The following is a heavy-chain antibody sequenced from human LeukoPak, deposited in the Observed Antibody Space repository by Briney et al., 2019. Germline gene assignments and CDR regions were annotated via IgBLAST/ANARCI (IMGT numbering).Heavy chain of an antibody. J-gene: IGHJ4*02. V-gene: IGHV3-23*01. CDR1: GFTFSSYA. CDR3: AKWGKYCSSTSCYTYFDY. CDR2: ISGSGGST. Sequence: GGSLRLSCAASGFTFSSYAMSWVRQAPGKGLEWISAISGSGGSTYYADSVKGRFTISRDNSKNTLYLQMNSLRAEDTAVYYCAKWGKYCSSTSCYTYFDYWGQGTLVTVSS. D-gene: IGHD2-2*02.